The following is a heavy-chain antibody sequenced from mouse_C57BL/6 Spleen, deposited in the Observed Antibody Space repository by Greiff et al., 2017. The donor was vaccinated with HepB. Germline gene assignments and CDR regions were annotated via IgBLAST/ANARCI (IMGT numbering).Heavy chain of an antibody. CDR2: ISNGGGST. CDR1: GFTFSDYY. Sequence: EVKLMESGGGLVQPGGSLKLSCAASGFTFSDYYMYWVRQTPEKRLEWVAYISNGGGSTYYPDTVKGRFTISRDNAKNPLYLQMSRLKSEDTAMYDCARHGGYGSSYPWYFDVWGTGTTVTVSS. J-gene: IGHJ1*03. D-gene: IGHD1-1*01. CDR3: ARHGGYGSSYPWYFDV. V-gene: IGHV5-12*01.